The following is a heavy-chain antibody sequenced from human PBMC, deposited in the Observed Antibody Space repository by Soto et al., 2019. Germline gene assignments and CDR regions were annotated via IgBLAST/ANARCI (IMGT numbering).Heavy chain of an antibody. CDR1: GFSFSNYG. D-gene: IGHD6-6*01. CDR3: ARDKFPFSSSSCGGY. Sequence: GGSLRLSCAASGFSFSNYGMHWVRQAPGKGLEWVTIIWYDGTNKYYADSVKGRFTISRDNSKNTLYLQMNSLRVEDTAVYYCARDKFPFSSSSCGGYWGQGTLVTVSS. CDR2: IWYDGTNK. V-gene: IGHV3-33*01. J-gene: IGHJ4*02.